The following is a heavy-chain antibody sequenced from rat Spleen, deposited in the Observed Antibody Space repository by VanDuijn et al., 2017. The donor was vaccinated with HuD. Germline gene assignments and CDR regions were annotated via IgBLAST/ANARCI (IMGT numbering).Heavy chain of an antibody. D-gene: IGHD1-9*01. V-gene: IGHV5-43*01. Sequence: EVQLVESGGGLVQPGSSLKVSCVASGFTFSTYVMHWFRQSPENGIEWLAYINTDSSDLHCAEAVKGRFTISRDKAKNTLYLQMDSLRSEDSATYYCARVNFGYKYTGVMDAWGQGASVTVSA. CDR2: INTDSSDL. J-gene: IGHJ4*01. CDR1: GFTFSTYV. CDR3: ARVNFGYKYTGVMDA.